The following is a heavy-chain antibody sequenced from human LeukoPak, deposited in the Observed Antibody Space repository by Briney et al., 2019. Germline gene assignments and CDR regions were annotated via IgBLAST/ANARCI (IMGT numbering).Heavy chain of an antibody. Sequence: SETLSLTCSVSGGSISIYYWTWIRQIPGKGLEWIGYIYYTGTTNYNPLFGSRATISVDTSKNQFSLKLTSVTAADTAVYFCARGEDFERYYLAYWGQGTLVTVSS. CDR1: GGSISIYY. D-gene: IGHD3-9*01. J-gene: IGHJ4*02. CDR2: IYYTGTT. V-gene: IGHV4-59*01. CDR3: ARGEDFERYYLAY.